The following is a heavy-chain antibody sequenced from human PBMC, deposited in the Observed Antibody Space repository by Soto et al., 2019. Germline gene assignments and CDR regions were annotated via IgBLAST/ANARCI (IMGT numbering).Heavy chain of an antibody. D-gene: IGHD1-1*01. CDR3: ARFVVEINGMDV. J-gene: IGHJ6*02. CDR1: GGSISSGGYY. CDR2: IYYSGST. Sequence: SETLSLTCTVSGGSISSGGYYWSWIRQHPGKGLEWIGYIYYSGSTYYNPSLKSRVTISVDTSKNQFSLKLSSVTAADTAVYYCARFVVEINGMDVWGQATTVTVSS. V-gene: IGHV4-31*03.